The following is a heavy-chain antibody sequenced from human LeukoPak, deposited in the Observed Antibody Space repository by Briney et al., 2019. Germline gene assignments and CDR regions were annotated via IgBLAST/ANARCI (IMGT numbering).Heavy chain of an antibody. CDR2: IYTSGST. CDR1: GGPISSYY. CDR3: ASHGGEEDY. D-gene: IGHD2-21*01. J-gene: IGHJ4*02. V-gene: IGHV4-4*09. Sequence: SETLSLTCTVSGGPISSYYWSWIRQPPGKGLEWIGYIYTSGSTNYNPSLKSRVTISVDTSKNQFSLKLSAVTAADTAVYYCASHGGEEDYWGQGTLVTVSS.